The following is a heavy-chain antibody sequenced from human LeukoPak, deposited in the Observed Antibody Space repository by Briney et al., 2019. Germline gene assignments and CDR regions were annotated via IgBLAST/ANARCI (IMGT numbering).Heavy chain of an antibody. V-gene: IGHV4-39*07. Sequence: SETLSLTCTVSGGSISSSSYYWGWIRQPPGKGLEWIGSIYYSGSTYYNPSLKSRVTISVDTSKNQFSLKLSSVTAADTAVYYCASSPPVVIATPFDYWGQGTLVTVSS. D-gene: IGHD2-21*01. J-gene: IGHJ4*02. CDR1: GGSISSSSYY. CDR3: ASSPPVVIATPFDY. CDR2: IYYSGST.